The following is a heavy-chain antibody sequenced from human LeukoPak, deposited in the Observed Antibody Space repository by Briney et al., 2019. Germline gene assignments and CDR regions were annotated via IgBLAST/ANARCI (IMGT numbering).Heavy chain of an antibody. D-gene: IGHD3-3*01. V-gene: IGHV3-48*03. Sequence: GGSLRLSCAASGFTFSNYEMNWVRQAPGKGLEWISYISTSGSTTNYADSVKGRFTISRDNAKNSLYLQMNSLGAEDTAVYYCVRGIAPFGVVIVRNAFDVWGQGTLVTVSS. CDR2: ISTSGSTT. J-gene: IGHJ3*01. CDR3: VRGIAPFGVVIVRNAFDV. CDR1: GFTFSNYE.